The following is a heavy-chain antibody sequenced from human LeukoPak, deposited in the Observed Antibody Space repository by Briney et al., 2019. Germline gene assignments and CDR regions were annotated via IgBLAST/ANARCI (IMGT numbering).Heavy chain of an antibody. J-gene: IGHJ4*02. CDR3: ARDDSGYYRGLFDY. D-gene: IGHD3-3*01. Sequence: SETLSLTCTVSGGSISSSSYWWGWIRQPPGKGLEWIGSIFYSGSTYYNPSLKSRVTISVDTSKNQFSLKLSSVTAADTAVYYCARDDSGYYRGLFDYWGQGTLVTVSS. CDR2: IFYSGST. V-gene: IGHV4-39*02. CDR1: GGSISSSSYW.